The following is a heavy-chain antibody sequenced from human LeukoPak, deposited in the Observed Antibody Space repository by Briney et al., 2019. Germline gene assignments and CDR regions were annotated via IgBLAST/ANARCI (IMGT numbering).Heavy chain of an antibody. J-gene: IGHJ4*02. CDR3: ARANFLYCSSTTCLFDY. Sequence: ASVKVSCKASGYTFTDYYMHWVRQAPGQGFEWTGWINPNDGDTNYAQKFQGRVTMTRDTSISTAHMEVSRLRSDDTAVYYCARANFLYCSSTTCLFDYWGQGTLVTVSS. CDR2: INPNDGDT. CDR1: GYTFTDYY. D-gene: IGHD2-2*01. V-gene: IGHV1-2*02.